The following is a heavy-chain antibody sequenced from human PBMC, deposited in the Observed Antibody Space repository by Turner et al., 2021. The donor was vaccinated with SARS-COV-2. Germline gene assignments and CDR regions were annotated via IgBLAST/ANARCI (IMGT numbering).Heavy chain of an antibody. CDR1: TGGSMSNYH. D-gene: IGHD2-21*02. V-gene: IGHV4-4*07. CDR3: ARATYCGGDCYYFDS. CDR2: IYSSGAT. J-gene: IGHJ4*02. Sequence: QVQLQESAPGMVKPSETLSLTCTVSTGGSMSNYHWHWIRQAAGQGLEWIGRIYSSGATNYSPSLTSRLTRSVDTSKNRFSLKLSSVTAADSAVYYCARATYCGGDCYYFDSWGQGTLLTVSS.